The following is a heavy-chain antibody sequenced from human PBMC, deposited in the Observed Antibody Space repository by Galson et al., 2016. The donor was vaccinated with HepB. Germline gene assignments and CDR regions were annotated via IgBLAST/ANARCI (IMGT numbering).Heavy chain of an antibody. Sequence: SLRLSCAASGFTFNNYGMHWVRQAPGKGLDWVAVISHDGTTTYSADSVKGRFTISRDNSKHTLYLQMTSLRPEDTAIYYCAGALDYWGQGILVTVSS. J-gene: IGHJ4*02. CDR2: ISHDGTTT. V-gene: IGHV3-30*03. CDR3: AGALDY. CDR1: GFTFNNYG.